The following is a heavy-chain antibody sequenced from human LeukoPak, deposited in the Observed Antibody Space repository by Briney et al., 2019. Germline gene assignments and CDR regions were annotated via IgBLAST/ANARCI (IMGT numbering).Heavy chain of an antibody. D-gene: IGHD6-19*01. V-gene: IGHV1-2*06. CDR3: AREVKKVAGTTPKYYYYGMDV. CDR2: INPNGGGT. CDR1: EYTFTGYY. J-gene: IGHJ6*02. Sequence: ASVKVSCKASEYTFTGYYMHWVRQAPGQGLEWMGRINPNGGGTNYAQKFQGRVTMTRDTSISTAYMELSRLRSDDTAVYYCAREVKKVAGTTPKYYYYGMDVWGQGTTVTVSS.